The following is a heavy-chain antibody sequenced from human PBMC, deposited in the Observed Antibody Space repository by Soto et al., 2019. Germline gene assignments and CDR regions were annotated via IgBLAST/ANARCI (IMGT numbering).Heavy chain of an antibody. Sequence: GGSLRLSCAASGFTFSDYYMSWIRQAPGKGLEWVSYISSRSDIYYADSVKGRFTISRDNAKNSVSLQMNSLRAEDTAVYYCAREYTAWPLAYGLDVWGQGTTVTVS. V-gene: IGHV3-11*04. CDR1: GFTFSDYY. J-gene: IGHJ6*02. CDR3: AREYTAWPLAYGLDV. CDR2: ISSRSDI. D-gene: IGHD2-2*02.